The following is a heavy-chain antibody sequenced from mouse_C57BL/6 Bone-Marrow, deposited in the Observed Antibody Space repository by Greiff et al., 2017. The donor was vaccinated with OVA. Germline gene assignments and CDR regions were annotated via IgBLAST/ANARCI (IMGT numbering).Heavy chain of an antibody. V-gene: IGHV1-82*01. CDR2: IYPGDGDT. CDR1: GYAFSSSW. Sequence: QVQLQQSGPELVKPGASVKISCKASGYAFSSSWMNWVKQRPGKGLEWIGRIYPGDGDTNYNGKFKGKATLTADKSSSTAYMQLSSLTSEDSAVCFCARFPYYYYGSSPYYFDYWGQGTTLTVSS. CDR3: ARFPYYYYGSSPYYFDY. D-gene: IGHD1-1*01. J-gene: IGHJ2*01.